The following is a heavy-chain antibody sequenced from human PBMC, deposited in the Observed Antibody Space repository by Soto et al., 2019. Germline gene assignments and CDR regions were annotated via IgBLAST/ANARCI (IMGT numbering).Heavy chain of an antibody. J-gene: IGHJ4*02. CDR2: ISYDGSNK. V-gene: IGHV3-30-3*01. Sequence: SCKASGYTFTSYAMHWVRQAPGQRLEWVAVISYDGSNKYYADSVKGRFTISRDNSKNTLYLQMNSLRAEDTAVYYCARDPSSWYYFDYWGQGTLVTVSS. CDR3: ARDPSSWYYFDY. CDR1: GYTFTSYA. D-gene: IGHD6-13*01.